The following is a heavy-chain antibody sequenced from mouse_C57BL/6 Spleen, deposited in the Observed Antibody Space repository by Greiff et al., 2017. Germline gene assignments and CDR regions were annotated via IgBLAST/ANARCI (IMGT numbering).Heavy chain of an antibody. V-gene: IGHV1-55*01. J-gene: IGHJ2*01. CDR3: ARERTTVVAVTGDYFDY. CDR1: GYTFTSYW. D-gene: IGHD1-1*01. Sequence: QVQLQQPGAELVKPGASVKMSCKASGYTFTSYWITWVKQRPGQGLEWIGDIYPGSGSTNYNEKFKSKATLTVDPSSSTAYMQLSSLTSEDSAVYYCARERTTVVAVTGDYFDYWGQGTTLTVSS. CDR2: IYPGSGST.